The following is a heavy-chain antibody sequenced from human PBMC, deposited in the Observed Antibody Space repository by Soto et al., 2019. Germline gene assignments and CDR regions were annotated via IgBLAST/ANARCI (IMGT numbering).Heavy chain of an antibody. Sequence: HPGGSLRLSCAASGFTFSSYAMHWVRQAPGKGLEWVAVISYDGSNKYYADSVKGRFTISRDNSKNTLYLQMNSLRAEDTAVYYCARDLLNEYSSSWYDAFDIWGQGTMVTVSS. J-gene: IGHJ3*02. CDR2: ISYDGSNK. CDR1: GFTFSSYA. D-gene: IGHD6-13*01. CDR3: ARDLLNEYSSSWYDAFDI. V-gene: IGHV3-30-3*01.